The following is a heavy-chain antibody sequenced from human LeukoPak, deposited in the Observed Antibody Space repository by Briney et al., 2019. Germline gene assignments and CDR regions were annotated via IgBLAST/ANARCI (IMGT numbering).Heavy chain of an antibody. CDR1: GYTFTSYG. Sequence: ASVKVSCKASGYTFTSYGISWVRQAPGQGLEWMGWISAYNGNTNYAQKFQGRVTITADESTSTAYMELSSLRSEDTAVYYCAREDGQTGYFDYWGQGTLVTVSS. CDR3: AREDGQTGYFDY. CDR2: ISAYNGNT. D-gene: IGHD3-10*01. V-gene: IGHV1-18*01. J-gene: IGHJ4*02.